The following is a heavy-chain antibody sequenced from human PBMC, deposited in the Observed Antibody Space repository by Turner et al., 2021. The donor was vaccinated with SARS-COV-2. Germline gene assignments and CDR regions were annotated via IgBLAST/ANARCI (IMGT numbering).Heavy chain of an antibody. J-gene: IGHJ4*02. CDR2: ISSSGSTR. D-gene: IGHD4-17*01. CDR1: GFTFSSYE. V-gene: IGHV3-48*03. Sequence: EVQLVESGGALVQPGGSVSLPCASSGFTFSSYEMNWVRQAPGKGMECVSFISSSGSTRYYADAVKGRFTISRDNDKNSLYLQMNSLRAEDTAAYYCARDRSITVTTIGIDYWGQGTLVTVSS. CDR3: ARDRSITVTTIGIDY.